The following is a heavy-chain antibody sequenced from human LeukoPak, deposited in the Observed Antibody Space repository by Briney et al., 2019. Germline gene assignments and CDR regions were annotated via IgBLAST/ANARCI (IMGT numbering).Heavy chain of an antibody. Sequence: SVKVSCKASGYTFTGYYMHWVRQAPGQGLEWMGGIIPIFGTANYAQKFQGRVTITTDESTSTAYMELSSLRSEDTAVYYCARGDDSSGQIDYWGQGTLVTVSS. CDR2: IIPIFGTA. D-gene: IGHD3-22*01. V-gene: IGHV1-69*05. J-gene: IGHJ4*02. CDR3: ARGDDSSGQIDY. CDR1: GYTFTGYY.